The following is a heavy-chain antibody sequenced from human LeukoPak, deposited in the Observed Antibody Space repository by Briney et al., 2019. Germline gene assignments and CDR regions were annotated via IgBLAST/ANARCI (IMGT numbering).Heavy chain of an antibody. J-gene: IGHJ4*02. CDR1: GFTFNNYW. CDR2: IKRKSDGGTT. Sequence: GGSLRLSCAASGFTFNNYWMTWVRQAPGKGLEWVGRIKRKSDGGTTDYAAPAKGRFTISRDDSKNTLYLQMNSLKTEDTAVYYCTTEDYGDYVSPHWGQGTLVTVSS. D-gene: IGHD4-17*01. V-gene: IGHV3-15*01. CDR3: TTEDYGDYVSPH.